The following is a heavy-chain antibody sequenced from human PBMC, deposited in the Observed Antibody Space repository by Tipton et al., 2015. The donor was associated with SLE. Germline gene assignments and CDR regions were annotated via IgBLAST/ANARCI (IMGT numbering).Heavy chain of an antibody. V-gene: IGHV3-15*01. J-gene: IGHJ3*02. CDR1: AFTFGNAW. CDR2: IKSKTDGGTT. D-gene: IGHD6-6*01. CDR3: TTEGDSSSSDAFDI. Sequence: SLRLSCAASAFTFGNAWMSWVRQAPGKGLEWVGRIKSKTDGGTTDYAAPVKGRFTISRDDSKTTLYLQMNSLKTEDTAVYYCTTEGDSSSSDAFDIWGQGTVVTVSS.